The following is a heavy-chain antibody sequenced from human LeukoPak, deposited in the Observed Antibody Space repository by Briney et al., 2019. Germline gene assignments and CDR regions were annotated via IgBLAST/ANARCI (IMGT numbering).Heavy chain of an antibody. CDR1: GGSISSYY. CDR3: ARQGPIAVAVDAFDI. CDR2: IYTSGST. V-gene: IGHV4-4*07. J-gene: IGHJ3*02. Sequence: SETLSLTCTVSGGSISSYYWSWIRQPAGKGLEWIGRIYTSGSTNYNPSLKSRVTISVDTSKNQFSLKLSSVTAADTAVYYCARQGPIAVAVDAFDIWGQGTMVTVSS. D-gene: IGHD6-19*01.